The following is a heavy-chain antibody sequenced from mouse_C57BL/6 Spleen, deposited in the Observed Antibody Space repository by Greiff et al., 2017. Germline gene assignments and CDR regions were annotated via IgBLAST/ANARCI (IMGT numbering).Heavy chain of an antibody. V-gene: IGHV1-15*01. Sequence: QVQLQQSGAELVRPGASVTLSCKASGYTFTDYEMHWVQQTPVHGLEWIGAIDPETGGTAYNQKFKGKSILTADKSSSKAYMELRSLTSEDYAVYYCTRRRDYDVDYAIDYWGQGTSVTVSS. CDR3: TRRRDYDVDYAIDY. J-gene: IGHJ4*01. D-gene: IGHD2-4*01. CDR1: GYTFTDYE. CDR2: IDPETGGT.